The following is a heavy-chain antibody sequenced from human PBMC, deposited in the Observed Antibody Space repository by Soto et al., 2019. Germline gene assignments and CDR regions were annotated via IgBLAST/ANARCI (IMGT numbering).Heavy chain of an antibody. CDR1: GYTFTSYD. CDR2: MNPDSGNT. D-gene: IGHD3-10*01. V-gene: IGHV1-8*01. J-gene: IGHJ5*02. Sequence: ASVKVSCKASGYTFTSYDINWVRQATGQGPEWMGWMNPDSGNTGYVQKFQGRVTMTRNTAISTAYMELSSLRSEDTAVYYCARQPYGSGTYYTTVWFDPWGQGTLVTVSS. CDR3: ARQPYGSGTYYTTVWFDP.